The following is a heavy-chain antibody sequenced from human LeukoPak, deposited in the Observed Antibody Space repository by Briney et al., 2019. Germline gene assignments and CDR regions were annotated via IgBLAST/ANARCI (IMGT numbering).Heavy chain of an antibody. D-gene: IGHD3-9*01. V-gene: IGHV4-39*01. CDR1: GGSISSSNYY. CDR2: IYYSGST. Sequence: SETLSLTCTVSGGSISSSNYYWGWIRQPPGKGLEWIASIYYSGSTYYNPSLKSRATISLDTSKNQFSLKLSSVTAADTAGYSCVCILTVYGGDYCYMDLWGKGTTDTVSS. J-gene: IGHJ6*03. CDR3: VCILTVYGGDYCYMDL.